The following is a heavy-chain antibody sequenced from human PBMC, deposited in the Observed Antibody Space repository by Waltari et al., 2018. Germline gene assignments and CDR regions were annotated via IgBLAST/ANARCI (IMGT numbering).Heavy chain of an antibody. CDR2: VDPKSGDV. CDR1: GFTFINYF. D-gene: IGHD6-13*01. J-gene: IGHJ3*02. Sequence: QVQLVQSGAEVKKPGASVKVSCQTSGFTFINYFMHWVRQAPGQGLEWMGRVDPKSGDVHYAQNFQGRFTMTTDSSINTVYMELTRLKSDDTAVYYCVRPQELGPAVGPFDMWGRGTMVIVSS. CDR3: VRPQELGPAVGPFDM. V-gene: IGHV1-2*06.